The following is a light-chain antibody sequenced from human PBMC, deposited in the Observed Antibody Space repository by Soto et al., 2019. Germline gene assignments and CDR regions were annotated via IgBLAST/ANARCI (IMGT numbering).Light chain of an antibody. J-gene: IGKJ1*01. CDR3: QQRLNWPPG. V-gene: IGKV3-11*01. Sequence: IVVTQSPATLSLYTGERATLAYSASQSVSSYLAWYQQKPGQAPRLLIYGASNRATGIPERFSGSGSGTDFTLTISDLEPADFGLYYCQQRLNWPPGFGQGTKVDI. CDR2: GAS. CDR1: QSVSSY.